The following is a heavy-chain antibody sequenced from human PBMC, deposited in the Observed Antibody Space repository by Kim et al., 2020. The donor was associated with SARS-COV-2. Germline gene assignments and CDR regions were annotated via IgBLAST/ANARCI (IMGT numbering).Heavy chain of an antibody. CDR2: IKQDGSEK. Sequence: SGFTFSSYWMSWVRQAPGKGLEWVANIKQDGSEKYYVDSVKGRFTISRDNAKNSLYLQMNSLRAEDTAVYYCAREVWGSGWYLYYYGMDV. CDR1: GFTFSSYW. J-gene: IGHJ6*01. V-gene: IGHV3-7*01. D-gene: IGHD6-19*01. CDR3: AREVWGSGWYLYYYGMDV.